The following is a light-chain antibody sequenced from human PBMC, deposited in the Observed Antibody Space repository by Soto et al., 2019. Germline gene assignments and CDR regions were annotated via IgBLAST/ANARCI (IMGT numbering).Light chain of an antibody. V-gene: IGKV1-5*02. CDR2: DAS. CDR3: QQYNSYSLIT. CDR1: QSLNNR. Sequence: DIQLTQSPSTLSASVGDIVNIIFRASQSLNNRLAWYQQKPGKAPKLLIYDASTLESGVPSRFSGSGSGTEFTLTISSLQPDDFATYYCQQYNSYSLITFGQGTRLEIK. J-gene: IGKJ5*01.